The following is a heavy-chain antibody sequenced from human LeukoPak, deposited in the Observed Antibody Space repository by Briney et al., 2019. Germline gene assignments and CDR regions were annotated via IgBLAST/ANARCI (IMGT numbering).Heavy chain of an antibody. CDR2: IKGDGSGT. V-gene: IGHV3-74*01. Sequence: GGSLRLSCAASGFTFSSYWMHWVRHTPGKGLVWVSRIKGDGSGTSYADSVKGRFTISRDNAKNTLYLQMNSLRAEDTAVYYCARDGYSFGHDFDYWGQGTLVTVSS. CDR3: ARDGYSFGHDFDY. D-gene: IGHD5-18*01. J-gene: IGHJ4*02. CDR1: GFTFSSYW.